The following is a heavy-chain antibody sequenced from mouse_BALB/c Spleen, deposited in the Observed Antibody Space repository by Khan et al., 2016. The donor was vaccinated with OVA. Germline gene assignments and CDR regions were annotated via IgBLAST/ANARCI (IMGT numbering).Heavy chain of an antibody. CDR2: INPSNGGT. Sequence: QVQLKQSGAELVKPGASVKLSCKASGYTFSSYYMYWVKQRPGQGLEWIGGINPSNGGTNFNEKFKTKATLTVDKSSTTAYMHLSSLTSEDSAVSYCTRSGYANPFAYWGQGTLVTVSA. CDR3: TRSGYANPFAY. CDR1: GYTFSSYY. D-gene: IGHD2-10*02. V-gene: IGHV1S81*02. J-gene: IGHJ3*01.